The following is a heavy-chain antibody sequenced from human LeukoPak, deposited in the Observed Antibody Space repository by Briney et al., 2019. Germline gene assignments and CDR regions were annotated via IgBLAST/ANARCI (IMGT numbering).Heavy chain of an antibody. D-gene: IGHD2-15*01. J-gene: IGHJ5*02. CDR3: TRRVDATRWYDP. CDR2: INGDGSTT. V-gene: IGHV3-74*01. Sequence: GGSLRLSCAASGFTFSTYSMHWVRQAPGEGLVWVSRINGDGSTTNYADSVKGRFTISRDNAKNTLYLQMNSLRAEDTAVYYCTRRVDATRWYDPWGQGTPVTVSS. CDR1: GFTFSTYS.